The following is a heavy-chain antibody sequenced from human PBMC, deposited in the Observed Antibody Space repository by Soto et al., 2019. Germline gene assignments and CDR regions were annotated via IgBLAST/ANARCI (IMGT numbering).Heavy chain of an antibody. CDR3: AIEGYSSGWGCFYFDY. V-gene: IGHV1-3*01. J-gene: IGHJ4*02. D-gene: IGHD6-19*01. Sequence: ASVKVSCKASGYTFTSYAMHWVRQAPGQRLEWMGWINAGNGNTKYSQKFQGRVTITRDTSASTAYMELSSLRSEDTVVYYCAIEGYSSGWGCFYFDYWSQRTLVTVAS. CDR2: INAGNGNT. CDR1: GYTFTSYA.